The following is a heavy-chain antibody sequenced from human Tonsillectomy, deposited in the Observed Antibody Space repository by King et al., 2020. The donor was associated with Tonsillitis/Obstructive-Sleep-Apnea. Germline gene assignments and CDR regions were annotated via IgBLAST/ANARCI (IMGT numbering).Heavy chain of an antibody. J-gene: IGHJ3*02. CDR3: ARQGAYCSSTSCHIYDAFDI. Sequence: VQLVQSGAEVKKPGESLKISCKGSGYSFTSYWIGWVRQMPGKGLEWMGIIYTGDSDTRYSPSFQGQVTISADKSISTAYLQWSSLKASDTAMYYCARQGAYCSSTSCHIYDAFDIWGQGTMVTVSS. V-gene: IGHV5-51*01. CDR1: GYSFTSYW. D-gene: IGHD2-2*02. CDR2: IYTGDSDT.